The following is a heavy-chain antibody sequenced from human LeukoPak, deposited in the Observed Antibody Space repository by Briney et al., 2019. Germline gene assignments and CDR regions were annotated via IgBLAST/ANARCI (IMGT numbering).Heavy chain of an antibody. CDR3: ARVPGSGAYYFDY. CDR2: INHSGST. CDR1: GGSFSGYY. Sequence: SETLSLTCAVYGGSFSGYYWSWIRQPPGKGLEWIGEINHSGSTNYNPSLKSRVTISVDTSKNQFSLKLSSVTAADTVVYYCARVPGSGAYYFDYWGQGTLVTVSS. J-gene: IGHJ4*02. V-gene: IGHV4-34*01. D-gene: IGHD3-10*01.